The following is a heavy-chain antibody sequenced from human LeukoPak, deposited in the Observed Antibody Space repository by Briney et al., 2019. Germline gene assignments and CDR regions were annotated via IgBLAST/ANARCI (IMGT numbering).Heavy chain of an antibody. V-gene: IGHV3-7*01. Sequence: GGSLRLSCVASGFTFSNYWMSWVRQAPGKGLEWLANIKQEGTETYYVDSVKGRFTISRDNAKSSLYLQMNSLRAEDTAVYYCARGPRGYDSSGGPWGQGTLVTVSS. CDR2: IKQEGTET. CDR1: GFTFSNYW. CDR3: ARGPRGYDSSGGP. J-gene: IGHJ5*02. D-gene: IGHD3-22*01.